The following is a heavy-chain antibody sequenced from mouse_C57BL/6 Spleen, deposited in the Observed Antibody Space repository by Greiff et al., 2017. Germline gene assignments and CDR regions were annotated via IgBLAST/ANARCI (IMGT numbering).Heavy chain of an antibody. Sequence: VQLQQSGPELVKPGASVKISCKASGYKFTDYYMNWVKQSHGKSLEWIGDINPNNGGTSYTQKFKGKATLTVDKSSSTAYMELRSLTSEEAAVYYCAREGDYEGGGHFDYWGQGTTLTVSS. J-gene: IGHJ2*01. CDR1: GYKFTDYY. CDR2: INPNNGGT. V-gene: IGHV1-26*01. CDR3: AREGDYEGGGHFDY. D-gene: IGHD2-4*01.